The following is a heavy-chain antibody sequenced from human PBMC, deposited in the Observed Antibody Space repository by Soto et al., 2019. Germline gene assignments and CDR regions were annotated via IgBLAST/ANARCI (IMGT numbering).Heavy chain of an antibody. CDR2: ISSSGSTI. CDR1: GFTFSTFE. D-gene: IGHD2-21*01. J-gene: IGHJ4*02. CDR3: ARAGLFPPEY. V-gene: IGHV3-48*03. Sequence: GGSLRLSCATSGFTFSTFEMNWVRQTPGKGLEWVSYISSSGSTIYYADSVKGRFTISRDNAKNSLYLQMNSLRAEDTAVYYCARAGLFPPEYWGQGTLVTVSS.